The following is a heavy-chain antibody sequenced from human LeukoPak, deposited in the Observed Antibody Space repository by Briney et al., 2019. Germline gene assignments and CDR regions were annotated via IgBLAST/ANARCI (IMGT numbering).Heavy chain of an antibody. CDR3: ARQSSSSSIPAFDI. J-gene: IGHJ3*02. D-gene: IGHD6-6*01. CDR1: GGSISSSSYY. Sequence: SETLSLTCTVSGGSISSSSYYWGCIRQPPGKGLEWIGSIYYSGSTYYNPSLKSRVTISVDPSKNQFSLKLSSVTAADTAVYYCARQSSSSSIPAFDIWGQGTMVTVSS. V-gene: IGHV4-39*01. CDR2: IYYSGST.